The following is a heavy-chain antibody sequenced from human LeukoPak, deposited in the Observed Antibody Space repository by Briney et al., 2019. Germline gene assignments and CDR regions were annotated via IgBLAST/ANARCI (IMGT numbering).Heavy chain of an antibody. CDR1: GFTFSDYY. CDR2: ISSSGSTI. V-gene: IGHV3-11*01. Sequence: NSGGSLRLSCAASGFTFSDYYMSWIRQAPGRGLEWVSYISSSGSTIYYADSVKGRFTISRDNAKNSLYLQMNSLRAEDTAVYYCAKVETSSVFSSSSFDYWGQGTLVTVSS. CDR3: AKVETSSVFSSSSFDY. J-gene: IGHJ4*02. D-gene: IGHD6-6*01.